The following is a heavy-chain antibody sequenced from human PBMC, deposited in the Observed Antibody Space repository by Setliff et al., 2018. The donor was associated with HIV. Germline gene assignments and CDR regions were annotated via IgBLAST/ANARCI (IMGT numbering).Heavy chain of an antibody. V-gene: IGHV3-23*01. CDR3: AKGQDGLRYNWFDP. CDR2: IYGSSGST. Sequence: PGGSLRLSCAASGFTFSNYAMSWVRQAPGKGLEWVSAIYGSSGSTNYADSVKGRFTISRDNSKNMLDLQMNSLRAEDTAVYYCAKGQDGLRYNWFDPWGHGTLVTVSS. CDR1: GFTFSNYA. J-gene: IGHJ5*02.